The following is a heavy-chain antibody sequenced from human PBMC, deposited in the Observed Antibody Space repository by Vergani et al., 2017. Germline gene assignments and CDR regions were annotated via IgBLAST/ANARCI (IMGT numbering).Heavy chain of an antibody. J-gene: IGHJ4*02. CDR3: TRGWYYDSIAYWAY. D-gene: IGHD3-22*01. V-gene: IGHV1-46*03. CDR1: GYTFIGYY. CDR2: INPSGGST. Sequence: QVQLVQSGAEVKKPGFSMRVSCKASGYTFIGYYMHWVRQAPGQGLEWMGIINPSGGSTSYAQKFQGRVTMTRDTSTSTVYMELSSLRSEDTAVYYCTRGWYYDSIAYWAYWGQGTLVTVSS.